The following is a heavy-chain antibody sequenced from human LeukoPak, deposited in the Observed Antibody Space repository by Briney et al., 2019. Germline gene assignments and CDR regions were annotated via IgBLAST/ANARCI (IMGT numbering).Heavy chain of an antibody. J-gene: IGHJ4*02. CDR1: GFTFSSYA. CDR2: ISGSGGST. CDR3: AKVGGYYDSSGKPRIYPLGYFDY. Sequence: PGGSLRLSCAASGFTFSSYAMSWVRQAPGKGLEWVSAISGSGGSTYYADSVKGRFTISRDNSKNTLYLQMNSLRAEDTAVYYCAKVGGYYDSSGKPRIYPLGYFDYWGQGTLVTVSS. D-gene: IGHD3-22*01. V-gene: IGHV3-23*01.